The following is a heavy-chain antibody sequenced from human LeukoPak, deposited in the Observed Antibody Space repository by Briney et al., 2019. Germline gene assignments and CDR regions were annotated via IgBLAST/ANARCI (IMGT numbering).Heavy chain of an antibody. CDR2: ISAYNGNT. CDR3: ARDPASYSTTVFGGMDV. CDR1: GYTFTSYG. J-gene: IGHJ6*02. D-gene: IGHD6-13*01. Sequence: ASVKVSCQASGYTFTSYGISWVRQAPGQGLEWMGWISAYNGNTNYAQKLQGRVTMTTDTSTSTAYMELRSLRSDDTAVYYCARDPASYSTTVFGGMDVWGQGTTVTVSS. V-gene: IGHV1-18*01.